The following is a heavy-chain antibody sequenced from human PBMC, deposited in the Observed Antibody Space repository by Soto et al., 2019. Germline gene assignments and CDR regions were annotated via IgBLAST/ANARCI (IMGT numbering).Heavy chain of an antibody. Sequence: QVQLQQWGAELLKPSETLSLTCAVYGGSFSGYYWSWIRQPPGKGLEWIGEINHSGSTNYNPSLKSRVTISVDTSKNQFSLKLSSVTAADTAVYYCGAPYLYSSSSDWFDPWGQGTLVTVSS. V-gene: IGHV4-34*01. CDR1: GGSFSGYY. D-gene: IGHD6-6*01. CDR3: GAPYLYSSSSDWFDP. J-gene: IGHJ5*02. CDR2: INHSGST.